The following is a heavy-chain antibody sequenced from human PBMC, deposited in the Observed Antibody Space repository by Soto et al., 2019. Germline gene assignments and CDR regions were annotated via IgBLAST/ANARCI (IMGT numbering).Heavy chain of an antibody. CDR3: ASACGGDGYPFDY. V-gene: IGHV1-69*02. Sequence: QVQLVQSGAEVKKPGSSVKVSCKASGGTFSSYTISWVRQAPGQGLEWMGRIIPILGIANYAQKFQGRVTITADKSTSTAYMELSSLRSEDTAVYYCASACGGDGYPFDYWGQGTLVTVSS. D-gene: IGHD2-21*02. CDR1: GGTFSSYT. CDR2: IIPILGIA. J-gene: IGHJ4*02.